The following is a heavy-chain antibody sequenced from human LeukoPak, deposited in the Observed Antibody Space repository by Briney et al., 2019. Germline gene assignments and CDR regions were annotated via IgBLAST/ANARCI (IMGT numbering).Heavy chain of an antibody. CDR2: ISYDGSKK. D-gene: IGHD3-22*01. V-gene: IGHV3-30-3*01. CDR3: AAWYYESSGFYDAFDI. Sequence: PGGSLRLSCAASGFTFRSYAMHWVRQAPGKGLEWVAVISYDGSKKYYADSVKGRFTISRDNSKNTLYMQMNSLRAEDRAVYYCAAWYYESSGFYDAFDIWGQGTMVTVSS. J-gene: IGHJ3*02. CDR1: GFTFRSYA.